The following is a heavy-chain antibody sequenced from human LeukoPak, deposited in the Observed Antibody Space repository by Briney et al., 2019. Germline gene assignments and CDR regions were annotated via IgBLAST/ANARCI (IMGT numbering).Heavy chain of an antibody. J-gene: IGHJ4*02. D-gene: IGHD1-26*01. CDR1: GFTFSTYW. CDR3: ARLDGYSGSYDDY. CDR2: IKQDGSEK. Sequence: GGSLRLSCAASGFTFSTYWMTWVRQAPGKGLEWVANIKQDGSEKYFVDSVKGRFTISRDNANNSLYLQMNSLRAEDTAVYYCARLDGYSGSYDDYWGQGTLVTVSS. V-gene: IGHV3-7*01.